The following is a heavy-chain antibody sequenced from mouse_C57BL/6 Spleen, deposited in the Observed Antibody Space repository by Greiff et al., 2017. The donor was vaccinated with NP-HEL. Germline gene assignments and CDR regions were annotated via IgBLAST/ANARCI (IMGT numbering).Heavy chain of an antibody. CDR3: ARDDSNYFDY. D-gene: IGHD2-5*01. J-gene: IGHJ2*01. V-gene: IGHV1-59*01. CDR2: IDPSDSYT. Sequence: VQLQQPGAELVRPGTSVKLSCKASGYTFTSYWMHWVKQRPGQGLEWIGVIDPSDSYTNYNQKFKGKATLTVDTSSSTAYVQLSSLTSEDSAVYYCARDDSNYFDYWGQGTTLTVSS. CDR1: GYTFTSYW.